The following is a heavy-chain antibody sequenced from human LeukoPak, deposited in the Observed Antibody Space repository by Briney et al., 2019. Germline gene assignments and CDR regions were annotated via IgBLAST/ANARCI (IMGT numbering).Heavy chain of an antibody. CDR2: IIPILGIA. J-gene: IGHJ5*02. V-gene: IGHV1-69*04. CDR3: AGSQWELDWFDP. D-gene: IGHD1-26*01. CDR1: GGTFSSYA. Sequence: GSSVKVSCKASGGTFSSYAISWVRQAPGQGLEWMGRIIPILGIANYAQKFQGRVTITADKPTSTAYMELSSLRSEDTAVYYCAGSQWELDWFDPWGQGTLVTVSS.